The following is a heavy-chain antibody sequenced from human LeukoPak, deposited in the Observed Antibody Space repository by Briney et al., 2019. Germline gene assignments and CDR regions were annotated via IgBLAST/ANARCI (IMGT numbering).Heavy chain of an antibody. CDR3: ARTHYYGSGSYYRDAFDI. D-gene: IGHD3-10*01. V-gene: IGHV3-7*01. Sequence: GGSLRLSCAASGFSFSSYWMSWVRQAPGKGLEGVANIKQDGSDKKYVDSVKGRFTISRDNAKNSLYLQMNSLRAEDTAVYYCARTHYYGSGSYYRDAFDIWGQGTMVTVSS. CDR2: IKQDGSDK. J-gene: IGHJ3*02. CDR1: GFSFSSYW.